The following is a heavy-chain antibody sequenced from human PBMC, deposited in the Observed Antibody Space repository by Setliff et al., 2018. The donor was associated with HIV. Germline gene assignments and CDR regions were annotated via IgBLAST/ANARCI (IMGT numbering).Heavy chain of an antibody. Sequence: LRLSCAASGLIFSSYEMNWVRQAPGRGLEWISFIGGHGSIIHYADSVKGRFTISRDNAKNSVYLQMHSLRVEDTAVYYCAAVPWGHSSLIIDHWGQGTPVTVSS. J-gene: IGHJ4*02. D-gene: IGHD3-16*01. V-gene: IGHV3-48*03. CDR1: GLIFSSYE. CDR2: IGGHGSII. CDR3: AAVPWGHSSLIIDH.